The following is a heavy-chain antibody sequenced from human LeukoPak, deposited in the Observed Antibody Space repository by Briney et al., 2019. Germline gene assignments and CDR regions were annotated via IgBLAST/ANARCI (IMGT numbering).Heavy chain of an antibody. D-gene: IGHD2-2*01. CDR3: ARDGQNASPYAVDV. CDR1: GFSFRDHG. V-gene: IGHV3-33*01. CDR2: LWYDGSNE. J-gene: IGHJ6*02. Sequence: PGGSLRLSCAASGFSFRDHGMHWVRQAPGKGLGWVAGLWYDGSNEDYAESVKGRFTIFRDNSKNTLYLRMNSLRVEDTGIYYCARDGQNASPYAVDVWGQGTAVTVSS.